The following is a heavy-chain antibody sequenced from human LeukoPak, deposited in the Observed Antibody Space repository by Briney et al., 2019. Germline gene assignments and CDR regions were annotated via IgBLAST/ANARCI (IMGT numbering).Heavy chain of an antibody. J-gene: IGHJ4*02. CDR2: INHSGST. Sequence: PSESPSLTCAVYGGSFSGYYWSWIRQPPGKGLEWIGEINHSGSTNYNPSLKSRVTISVDTSKNQFSLKLSSVTAADTAVYYCATLGPDYDILTGPYFDYWGQGTLVTVSS. V-gene: IGHV4-34*01. D-gene: IGHD3-9*01. CDR1: GGSFSGYY. CDR3: ATLGPDYDILTGPYFDY.